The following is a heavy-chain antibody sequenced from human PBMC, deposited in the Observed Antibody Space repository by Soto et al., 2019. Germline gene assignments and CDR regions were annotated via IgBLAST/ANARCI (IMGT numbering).Heavy chain of an antibody. Sequence: PSETLSLTCTVSGGSISSSSYYWGWIRQPPGKGLEWIGSIYYSGSTYYNPSLKSRVTISVDTSKNQFSLKLSSVTAADTAVYYCARAPRYSGYDFDYYYYMDVWGKGTTVTVSS. CDR3: ARAPRYSGYDFDYYYYMDV. J-gene: IGHJ6*03. CDR1: GGSISSSSYY. CDR2: IYYSGST. D-gene: IGHD5-12*01. V-gene: IGHV4-39*01.